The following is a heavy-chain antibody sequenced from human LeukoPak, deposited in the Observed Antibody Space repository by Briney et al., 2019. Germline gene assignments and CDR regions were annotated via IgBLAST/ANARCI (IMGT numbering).Heavy chain of an antibody. CDR2: LSYDGDNK. J-gene: IGHJ4*02. Sequence: GGSLRLSCAASGFTFSRYVMIWVRQAPGKGLQWVSTLSYDGDNKYYVDSVKGRFTISRDNSKNTLYLQMNSLSAEDTAVYYCARGLAYYYDSSAYFLDYWGQGTLVTVSS. CDR1: GFTFSRYV. D-gene: IGHD3-22*01. CDR3: ARGLAYYYDSSAYFLDY. V-gene: IGHV3-30*04.